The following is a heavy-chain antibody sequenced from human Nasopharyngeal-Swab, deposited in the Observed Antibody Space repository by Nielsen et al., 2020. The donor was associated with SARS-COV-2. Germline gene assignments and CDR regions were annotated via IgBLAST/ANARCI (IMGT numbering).Heavy chain of an antibody. J-gene: IGHJ3*02. CDR1: GYTFTGYY. CDR2: INPNSGGT. V-gene: IGHV1-2*06. Sequence: ASVKVSCKASGYTFTGYYMHWVRQAPAQGLEWMGRINPNSGGTNYAQKFQGRVTMTRDTSISTAYMELGRLRSDDTAVYYCAREGYSYGTDAFDIWGQGTMVTVSS. CDR3: AREGYSYGTDAFDI. D-gene: IGHD5-18*01.